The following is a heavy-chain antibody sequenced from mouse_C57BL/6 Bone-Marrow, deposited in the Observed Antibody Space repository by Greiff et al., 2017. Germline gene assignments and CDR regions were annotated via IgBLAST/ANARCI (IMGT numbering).Heavy chain of an antibody. D-gene: IGHD2-1*01. CDR2: LDPNSGGT. J-gene: IGHJ3*01. V-gene: IGHV1-72*01. CDR3: ERRLGNGGFAY. CDR1: GYTFTSYW. Sequence: QVQLQQPGAELVKPGASVKLSCKASGYTFTSYWMHWVKQRPGRGLEWIGRLDPNSGGTKYNEKFKSKATLTVYKPSSTAYMHLSSRTSGDSAFYYWERRLGNGGFAYGGQGTLVTVSA.